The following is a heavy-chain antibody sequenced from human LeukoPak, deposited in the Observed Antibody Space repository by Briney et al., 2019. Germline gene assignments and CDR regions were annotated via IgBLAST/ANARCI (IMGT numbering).Heavy chain of an antibody. Sequence: ASVKVSCKASGYTLTSYDINWVRHATGQGLEWMGWMNPNTGHTAYAPKFQGRVTLTRNTSVSTAYMELDILISEDTAVYFCARGGITGTDAEYYYYYMDVWGKGTTVTVSS. V-gene: IGHV1-8*01. CDR1: GYTLTSYD. D-gene: IGHD1-7*01. CDR2: MNPNTGHT. J-gene: IGHJ6*03. CDR3: ARGGITGTDAEYYYYYMDV.